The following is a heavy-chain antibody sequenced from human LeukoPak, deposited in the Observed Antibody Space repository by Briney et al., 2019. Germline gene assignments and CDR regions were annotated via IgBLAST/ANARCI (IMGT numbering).Heavy chain of an antibody. CDR3: ARDSGYYYDSSGYYRGAFDI. V-gene: IGHV3-48*03. CDR2: ISSSGSTI. Sequence: QPGGSLRLSCAASGFTFSSYEMNWVRQAPGKGLEWVSYISSSGSTIYYADSVKGRFTISRDNAKNSLYLQMNSLRAEDTAVYYCARDSGYYYDSSGYYRGAFDIWGQGTMVTVSS. D-gene: IGHD3-22*01. J-gene: IGHJ3*02. CDR1: GFTFSSYE.